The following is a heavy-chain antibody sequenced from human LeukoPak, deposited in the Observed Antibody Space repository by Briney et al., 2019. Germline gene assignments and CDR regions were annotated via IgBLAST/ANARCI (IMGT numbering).Heavy chain of an antibody. CDR1: GFTFSSYA. V-gene: IGHV3-23*01. Sequence: GSLRLSCAASGFTFSSYAVSWVRQAPGKGLEWVSAISGSGGSTYYADSVKGRFTISRDNSKNTLYLQMNSLRAEDTAVYYCAKGIAVAGNNYYDGMDLWGQGTTVTVSS. D-gene: IGHD6-19*01. CDR3: AKGIAVAGNNYYDGMDL. CDR2: ISGSGGST. J-gene: IGHJ6*02.